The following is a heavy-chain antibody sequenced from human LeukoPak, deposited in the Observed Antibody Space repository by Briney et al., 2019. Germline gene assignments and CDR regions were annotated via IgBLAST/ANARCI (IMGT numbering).Heavy chain of an antibody. V-gene: IGHV3-48*01. D-gene: IGHD3-22*01. Sequence: GGSLRLSCAASGFTFSSYSIDWVRQAPGKGLEWVSYIGSSSSPIYYADSVKGRFAISRDNAKNSLYLQMNSLRAEDTAVYYCARDHHRRLYDSQARDTFDIWGQGTMVTVSS. CDR2: IGSSSSPI. CDR3: ARDHHRRLYDSQARDTFDI. J-gene: IGHJ3*02. CDR1: GFTFSSYS.